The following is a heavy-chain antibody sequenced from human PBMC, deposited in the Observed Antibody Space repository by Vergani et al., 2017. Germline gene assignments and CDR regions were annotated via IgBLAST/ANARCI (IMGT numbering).Heavy chain of an antibody. CDR2: SFSSGTT. D-gene: IGHD2-21*01. J-gene: IGHJ4*02. V-gene: IGHV4-61*02. CDR1: GGSVRTSIGYY. Sequence: QVQLQESGPGLVKPSQTLSLSCTVSGGSVRTSIGYYWTWIRQPAVKTLEWIGESFSSGTTNYNPSFKNRVTMSVDTSKNQFSLTLNSVTAADTAVYYCARESRAEGGGGPDKWGQGTLVTVSS. CDR3: ARESRAEGGGGPDK.